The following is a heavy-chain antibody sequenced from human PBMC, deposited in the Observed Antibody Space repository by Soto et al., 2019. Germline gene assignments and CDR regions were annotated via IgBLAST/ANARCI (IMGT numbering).Heavy chain of an antibody. CDR2: ISGSGGST. CDR3: AKGVRTLIVVVISDAFYI. J-gene: IGHJ3*02. V-gene: IGHV3-23*01. D-gene: IGHD3-22*01. CDR1: GFTFRGYA. Sequence: EMQLLESGGGLVQPGGSLRLSCEASGFTFRGYAMSWVRQAPGKGLEWVSTISGSGGSTFYADSVKGRFTISRDNSRDTLYLQMNSLRAEDTAVYYCAKGVRTLIVVVISDAFYIWGQGTMVTVSS.